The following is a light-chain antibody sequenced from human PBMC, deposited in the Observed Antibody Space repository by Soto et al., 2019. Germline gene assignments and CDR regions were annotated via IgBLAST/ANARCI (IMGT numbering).Light chain of an antibody. Sequence: DTQMTQSPSSLSASVGDRVIITCRASLGVGNDLGWYQQKPGKAPKRLLYGASSLRSGVPSRFSGSGSGTEFTLTISSLQPEDFATYYCLQHNTYPWTFGQGTRVEIK. CDR3: LQHNTYPWT. V-gene: IGKV1-17*01. J-gene: IGKJ1*01. CDR1: LGVGND. CDR2: GAS.